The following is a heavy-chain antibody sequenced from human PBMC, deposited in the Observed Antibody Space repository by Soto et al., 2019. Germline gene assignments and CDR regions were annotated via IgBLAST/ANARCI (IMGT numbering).Heavy chain of an antibody. D-gene: IGHD1-1*01. Sequence: GGSLRLSCAASGFTFSSYAMSWVRQAPGKGLEWVSGISGSGDSTYYADSVKGRFTISRDNSKNTLYLQMNSLRAEDTAIYYCAKDLGHNWNDSLFDYWGQGTLVTVSS. CDR1: GFTFSSYA. J-gene: IGHJ4*02. V-gene: IGHV3-23*01. CDR3: AKDLGHNWNDSLFDY. CDR2: ISGSGDST.